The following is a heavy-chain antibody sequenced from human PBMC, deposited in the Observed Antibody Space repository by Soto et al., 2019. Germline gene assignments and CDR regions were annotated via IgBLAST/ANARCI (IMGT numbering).Heavy chain of an antibody. V-gene: IGHV3-30-3*01. CDR2: ISYDGNTQ. CDR1: GFIFNSYS. J-gene: IGHJ4*02. D-gene: IGHD3-10*01. Sequence: QVQLVESGGGVVQPGTSLRLSCAASGFIFNSYSIHWVRQAPGKGLEWVAVISYDGNTQYYGDSLKGRFIVSRENSKNTAYLQMNALRADDTAVYYCAKVSRASRSSTPDFDSWGQGTLVTVSS. CDR3: AKVSRASRSSTPDFDS.